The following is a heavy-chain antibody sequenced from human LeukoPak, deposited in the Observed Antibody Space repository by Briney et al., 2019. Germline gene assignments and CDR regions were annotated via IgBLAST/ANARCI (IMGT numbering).Heavy chain of an antibody. V-gene: IGHV1-69*13. CDR2: IIPIFGTA. D-gene: IGHD5-12*01. J-gene: IGHJ6*03. Sequence: ASVKVSCKASGGTFSSYAISWVRQAPGQGLEWMGGIIPIFGTANYAQKFQGRVTITADESTSTAYMELSSLRSEDTAVYYCASRGYSGYDFGYYYYYMDVWGKGTTVTISS. CDR1: GGTFSSYA. CDR3: ASRGYSGYDFGYYYYYMDV.